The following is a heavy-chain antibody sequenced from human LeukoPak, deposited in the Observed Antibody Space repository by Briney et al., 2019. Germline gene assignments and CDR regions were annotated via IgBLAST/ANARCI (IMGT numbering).Heavy chain of an antibody. CDR2: ISGSGGST. Sequence: GGSLRLSCAASGFTFSSYAMSWVRQAPGKGLEWVSAISGSGGSTYYADSVKGRFTISRDNSKNTLYLQMNSLRAEDTAVYYCARDHRVAGSSSSFGYWGQGTLVTVSS. V-gene: IGHV3-23*01. CDR3: ARDHRVAGSSSSFGY. D-gene: IGHD6-6*01. J-gene: IGHJ4*02. CDR1: GFTFSSYA.